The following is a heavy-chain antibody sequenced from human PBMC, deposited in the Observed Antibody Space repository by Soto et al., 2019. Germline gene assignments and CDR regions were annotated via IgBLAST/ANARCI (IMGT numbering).Heavy chain of an antibody. D-gene: IGHD2-8*01. J-gene: IGHJ6*02. Sequence: SVKVSCKASGGTFSSYAISWVRQAPGQGLEWMGGIIPIFGTANYAQKFQGRVTITADESTSTAYMELSSLRSEDTAVYYCARPPPRYCTNGVCYPKPYYYYGMDVWGQGTTVTVSS. V-gene: IGHV1-69*13. CDR3: ARPPPRYCTNGVCYPKPYYYYGMDV. CDR2: IIPIFGTA. CDR1: GGTFSSYA.